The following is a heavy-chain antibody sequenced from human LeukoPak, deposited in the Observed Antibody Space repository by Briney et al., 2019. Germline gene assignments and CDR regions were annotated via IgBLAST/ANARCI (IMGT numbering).Heavy chain of an antibody. Sequence: GGSLRLSCEASGFTFRDYWMTWVRQAPGKGLEWVANIKQDGSEKYYVDSVKGRFTISRDNAKNSLYLQMNSLRAEDTAVYYCARETYYYDSSGYYRGYYFDYWGQGTLVTVSS. D-gene: IGHD3-22*01. J-gene: IGHJ4*02. CDR1: GFTFRDYW. CDR3: ARETYYYDSSGYYRGYYFDY. CDR2: IKQDGSEK. V-gene: IGHV3-7*01.